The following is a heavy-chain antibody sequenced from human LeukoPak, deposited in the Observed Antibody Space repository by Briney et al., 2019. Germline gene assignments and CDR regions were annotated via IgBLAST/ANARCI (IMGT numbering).Heavy chain of an antibody. CDR1: GFTFSSYS. Sequence: GGSLRLSCAASGFTFSSYSMYWVRQTPRKGLEWVSEIRGDGNTYYADSVKGRFAISRDNSKNTLFLQMHSLRVEDTAIYYCARLVGVSPLDFWGRGTLITVSS. CDR3: ARLVGVSPLDF. CDR2: IRGDGNT. V-gene: IGHV3-23*01. D-gene: IGHD3-16*01. J-gene: IGHJ4*02.